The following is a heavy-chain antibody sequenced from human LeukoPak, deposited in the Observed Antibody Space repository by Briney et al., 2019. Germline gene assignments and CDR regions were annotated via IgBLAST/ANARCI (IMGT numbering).Heavy chain of an antibody. Sequence: PSETLSLTCAVYGGSFSGYYWSWIRQPPGKGLEWIGEINHSGSTNYNPSLKSRVTISADTSKNQFSLKLSSVTAADTAVYYCARLAGYGGLAWFDPWGQGALVTVSS. J-gene: IGHJ5*02. CDR3: ARLAGYGGLAWFDP. D-gene: IGHD5-12*01. CDR2: INHSGST. CDR1: GGSFSGYY. V-gene: IGHV4-34*01.